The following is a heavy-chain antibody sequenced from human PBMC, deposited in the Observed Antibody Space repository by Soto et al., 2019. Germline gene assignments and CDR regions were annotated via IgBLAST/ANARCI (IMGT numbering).Heavy chain of an antibody. CDR3: AREPGGDCGGDCYFDY. V-gene: IGHV1-69*08. Sequence: QVQLVQSGAEVKKPGSSVKVSCKASGGTFSSYTISWVRQAPGQGLEWMGRIIPILGIANYAQKFQGRVTITADKYTSTADMELSSLRSEDTAAYYCAREPGGDCGGDCYFDYWGQGTPVTVSS. CDR2: IIPILGIA. J-gene: IGHJ4*02. D-gene: IGHD2-21*02. CDR1: GGTFSSYT.